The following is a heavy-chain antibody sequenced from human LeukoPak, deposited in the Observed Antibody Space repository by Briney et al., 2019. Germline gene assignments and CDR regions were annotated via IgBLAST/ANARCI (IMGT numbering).Heavy chain of an antibody. J-gene: IGHJ4*02. CDR2: INHSGST. V-gene: IGHV4-34*01. CDR1: GGSISSYY. Sequence: SETLSLTCTVSGGSISSYYWSWIRQPPGKGLEWIGEINHSGSTNYNPSLKSRVTISVDTSKNQFSLKLSSVTAADTAVYYCARGRYGGNSWDYWGQGTLVTVSS. D-gene: IGHD2-21*02. CDR3: ARGRYGGNSWDY.